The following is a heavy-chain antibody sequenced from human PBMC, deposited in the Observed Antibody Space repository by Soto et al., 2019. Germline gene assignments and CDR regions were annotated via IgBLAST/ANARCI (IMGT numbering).Heavy chain of an antibody. Sequence: ASVKVSCKASGYTFTSYYMHWVRQAPGQGLEWMGIINPSGGSTSYAQKFQGRVTMTRDTSTSTVYMELSSLRSEDTAVYYCARDLGPGDIVAARGGFFDYWGQGTLVTVSS. D-gene: IGHD5-12*01. CDR2: INPSGGST. CDR1: GYTFTSYY. J-gene: IGHJ4*02. CDR3: ARDLGPGDIVAARGGFFDY. V-gene: IGHV1-46*03.